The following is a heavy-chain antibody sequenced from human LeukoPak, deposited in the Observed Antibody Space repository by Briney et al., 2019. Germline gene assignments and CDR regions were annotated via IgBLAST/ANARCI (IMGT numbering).Heavy chain of an antibody. CDR3: AKWMDGSGSRFDS. CDR1: GFTFSSYA. J-gene: IGHJ4*02. Sequence: PGGSLRLSCAASGFTFSSYAMHWVRQAPGKGLEWVAVISYDGSNKYYADSVKGRFTISRDNSKNTLYLQMNSLRAEDTAVYYCAKWMDGSGSRFDSWGQGTLVTLSS. V-gene: IGHV3-30-3*02. CDR2: ISYDGSNK. D-gene: IGHD3-10*01.